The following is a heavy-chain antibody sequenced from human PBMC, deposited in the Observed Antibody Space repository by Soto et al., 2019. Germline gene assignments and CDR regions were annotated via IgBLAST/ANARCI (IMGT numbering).Heavy chain of an antibody. V-gene: IGHV4-61*01. CDR1: GGSVISGSFH. CDR2: IFYNGTA. CDR3: ARIGGWYDIDF. D-gene: IGHD6-19*01. Sequence: PSETLSLTCSLSGGSVISGSFHWSWIRQPPGKGLQFIGSIFYNGTANYSPSLKNRVSISIDTSQSQFFLQLISVAAADTAVYYCARIGGWYDIDFWGQGSLVTVSS. J-gene: IGHJ4*02.